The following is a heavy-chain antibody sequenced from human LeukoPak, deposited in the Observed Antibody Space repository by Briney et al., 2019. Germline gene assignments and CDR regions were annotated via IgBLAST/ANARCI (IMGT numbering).Heavy chain of an antibody. D-gene: IGHD7-27*01. J-gene: IGHJ4*02. CDR3: ARDLDGDSFYFDN. CDR1: GGPISGCY. V-gene: IGHV4-4*07. Sequence: SETLSLTCTVSGGPISGCYWSWIRQPAGKGLEWIGRFSTRGIINYNPSLKSRVTMSVDTSKNHFSLKLRSVTAADTAVYYCARDLDGDSFYFDNWGQGTLVTVSS. CDR2: FSTRGII.